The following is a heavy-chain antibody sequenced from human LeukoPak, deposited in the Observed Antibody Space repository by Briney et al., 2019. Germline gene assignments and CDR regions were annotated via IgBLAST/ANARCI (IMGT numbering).Heavy chain of an antibody. Sequence: SQTLSLTCTVSGASISGSNYYWSWIRQPPGKGLEWIGYIYHSGYTYYNPSLNSRLAISVDTSKNQFSLKLTSVTAADTAVYYCARDRFSGYWYFDLWGRGTLVTVSS. D-gene: IGHD3-3*01. V-gene: IGHV4-30-4*01. CDR2: IYHSGYT. J-gene: IGHJ2*01. CDR3: ARDRFSGYWYFDL. CDR1: GASISGSNYY.